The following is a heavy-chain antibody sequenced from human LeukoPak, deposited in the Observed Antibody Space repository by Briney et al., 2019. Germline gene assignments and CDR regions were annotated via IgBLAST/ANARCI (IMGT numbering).Heavy chain of an antibody. CDR2: VYTSGDA. CDR3: ARRNSGSYYVYDY. Sequence: SETLSLTCTVSGGSISSYYWSWIRLPAGKGLEWIGRVYTSGDAKYNPSLETRVSMSLDTSKNQFSLKLSSVTAADTAVYYCARRNSGSYYVYDYWGQGTLVTVSS. J-gene: IGHJ4*02. CDR1: GGSISSYY. D-gene: IGHD1-26*01. V-gene: IGHV4-4*07.